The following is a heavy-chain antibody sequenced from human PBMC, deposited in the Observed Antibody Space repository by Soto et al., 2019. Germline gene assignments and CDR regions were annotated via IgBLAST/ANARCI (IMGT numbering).Heavy chain of an antibody. D-gene: IGHD3-16*02. Sequence: EVQLVESGGGLVQPGGSLRLSCAASGFTFGSHWMTWVRLAPGKGLEWVANISPDGSTKYYVDSVKGRFTISRDNARNSLYLQMSSLTAEDTAVYSCARDHVTPGLYFDNWGHATLVTVSS. V-gene: IGHV3-7*01. CDR2: ISPDGSTK. CDR3: ARDHVTPGLYFDN. J-gene: IGHJ4*01. CDR1: GFTFGSHW.